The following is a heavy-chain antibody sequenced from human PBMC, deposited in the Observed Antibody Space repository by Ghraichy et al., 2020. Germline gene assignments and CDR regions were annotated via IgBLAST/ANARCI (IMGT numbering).Heavy chain of an antibody. CDR3: ARGGIAARLSI. D-gene: IGHD6-6*01. CDR2: MNLSGGT. Sequence: SETLSLTCAVNGGSFSGYYWTWIRQPPGQGLEWIGEMNLSGGTDYNPSLKSRVTMSADTSKNQLSLKLNSVTAADTAVYYCARGGIAARLSIWGQGTVVTVSS. J-gene: IGHJ3*02. CDR1: GGSFSGYY. V-gene: IGHV4-34*01.